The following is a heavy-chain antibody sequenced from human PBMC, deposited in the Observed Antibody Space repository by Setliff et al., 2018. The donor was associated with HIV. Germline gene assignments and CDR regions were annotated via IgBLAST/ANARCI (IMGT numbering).Heavy chain of an antibody. CDR3: ARTLYSSFSSVAY. V-gene: IGHV1-2*04. Sequence: ASVKVSCKASGYTFTDYYIHWVRQAPGQGLEWMAWINSATGGTNYAQNFQGWVTVTRDTSISTAYMELSRLRSDDTALYYCARTLYSSFSSVAYWGQGTLVTVSS. J-gene: IGHJ4*02. CDR1: GYTFTDYY. D-gene: IGHD6-19*01. CDR2: INSATGGT.